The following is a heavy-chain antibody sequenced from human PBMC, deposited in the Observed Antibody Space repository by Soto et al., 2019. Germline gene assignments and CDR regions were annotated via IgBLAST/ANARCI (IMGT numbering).Heavy chain of an antibody. Sequence: EAQLVESGGGLVQPGGSLRLSCRASRFTLSSGEMNWVRQAPGKGLEWVSYINTGGVTIYADSVKGRFTISRDNAQNSLLLQMKSLRAEDTAVYYCTRDKGEKVAYGMDVWGQGTTVTVSS. CDR1: RFTLSSGE. CDR2: INTGGVTI. CDR3: TRDKGEKVAYGMDV. J-gene: IGHJ6*02. D-gene: IGHD3-16*01. V-gene: IGHV3-48*03.